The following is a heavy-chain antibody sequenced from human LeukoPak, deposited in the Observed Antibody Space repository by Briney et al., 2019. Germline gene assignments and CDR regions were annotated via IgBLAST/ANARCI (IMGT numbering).Heavy chain of an antibody. V-gene: IGHV3-23*01. CDR2: IRPDGDRT. CDR3: AREQSGTRGWYTVDY. J-gene: IGHJ4*02. CDR1: GFTFSTYA. Sequence: PGGSLRLSCAASGFTFSTYAITWVRQGPGKGLEWVSAIRPDGDRTYYANSVRGRFTVSRDNSKDTVYLQINGLRVEDTAVYYCAREQSGTRGWYTVDYWGQGTLVTVSS. D-gene: IGHD6-19*01.